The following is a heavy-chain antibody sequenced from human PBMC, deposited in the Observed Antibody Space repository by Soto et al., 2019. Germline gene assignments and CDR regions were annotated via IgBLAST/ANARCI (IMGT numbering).Heavy chain of an antibody. CDR2: IYYCGST. J-gene: IGHJ2*01. D-gene: IGHD3-16*01. Sequence: QVQLQESGPGLVKPSQTLSLTCTVSGGSISSGGYYWSWLRQHPGKGLEWIGNIYYCGSTYYNPSLKSRVTISVDTSKSLFSLKLSSVLAADTAVYYCARLGIYRYLDLWGRGTLVTVSS. CDR1: GGSISSGGYY. V-gene: IGHV4-31*03. CDR3: ARLGIYRYLDL.